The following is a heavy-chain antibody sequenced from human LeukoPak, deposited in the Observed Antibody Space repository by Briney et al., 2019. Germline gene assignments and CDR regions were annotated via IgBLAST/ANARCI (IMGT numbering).Heavy chain of an antibody. J-gene: IGHJ4*02. Sequence: SETLSLTCTVSGGSISRDYWSWIRQPPGKGLEWIGYIDYAGRTTYNPSLKSRVTISVDTSKNQFSLKLNSVTAADTAVYYCVREILYCTGGSCYRGPFDNWGQGTLVTVSA. CDR3: VREILYCTGGSCYRGPFDN. CDR1: GGSISRDY. CDR2: IDYAGRT. D-gene: IGHD2-15*01. V-gene: IGHV4-59*12.